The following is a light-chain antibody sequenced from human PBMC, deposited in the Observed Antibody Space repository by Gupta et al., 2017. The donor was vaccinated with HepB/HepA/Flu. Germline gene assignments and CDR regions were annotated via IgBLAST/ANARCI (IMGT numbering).Light chain of an antibody. CDR1: SGSIASNY. Sequence: FLPTLPHSRSESPSPTLSITCTGSSGSIASNYEQWYQQRPGSAPTPVIYVYNQRTSGVPDRFSGSVDSSCNSASLTISGLKTEDEAEYYCQSYATSYLYVVFGGGTKLTVL. V-gene: IGLV6-57*02. CDR2: VYN. CDR3: QSYATSYLYVV. J-gene: IGLJ2*01.